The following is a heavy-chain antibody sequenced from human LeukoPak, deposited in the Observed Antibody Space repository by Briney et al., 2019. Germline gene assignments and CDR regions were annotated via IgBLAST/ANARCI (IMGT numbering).Heavy chain of an antibody. CDR2: IYYSGST. Sequence: SETLSLTCTVSGGSISSYYWSWIRQPPGKGLEWIGYIYYSGSTNYNPSLKSRVTISVDTSKNQFSLKLSSVTAADMAVYYCARAAGVDYDSSGYHDYWGQGTLVTVSS. CDR1: GGSISSYY. V-gene: IGHV4-59*01. J-gene: IGHJ4*02. CDR3: ARAAGVDYDSSGYHDY. D-gene: IGHD3-22*01.